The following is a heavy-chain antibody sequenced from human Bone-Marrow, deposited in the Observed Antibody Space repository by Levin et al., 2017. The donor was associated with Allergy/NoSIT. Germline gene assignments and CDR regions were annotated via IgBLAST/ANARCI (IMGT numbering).Heavy chain of an antibody. CDR3: VRDLRDYDSGSYYFDR. J-gene: IGHJ4*02. CDR1: GFRFSSFW. D-gene: IGHD3-10*01. CDR2: IKEDGSEK. V-gene: IGHV3-7*01. Sequence: GESLKISCAASGFRFSSFWMSWVRQAPGKGLEWVANIKEDGSEKYFADSVKGRFTISRDNDKNSLHLEMNSLRAEDTAVFYCVRDLRDYDSGSYYFDRWGQGTLVTVSS.